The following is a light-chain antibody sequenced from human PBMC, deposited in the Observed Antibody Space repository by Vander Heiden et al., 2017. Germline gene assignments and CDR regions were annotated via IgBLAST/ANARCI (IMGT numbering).Light chain of an antibody. V-gene: IGLV1-47*02. J-gene: IGLJ2*01. CDR2: SNN. CDR1: SSNIGSTY. CDR3: AAWDDSRSGPV. Sequence: QSVLTQPPSASGTPGPTVTISCSRSSSNIGSTYVYWYQQHPGTAPKLLIYSNNQRPSGVPDRVCGSKSGAAASMATSGRRSEEEADYYCAAWDDSRSGPVVGGGTKLTVL.